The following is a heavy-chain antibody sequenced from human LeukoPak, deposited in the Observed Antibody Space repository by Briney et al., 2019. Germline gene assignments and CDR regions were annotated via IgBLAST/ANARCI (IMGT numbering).Heavy chain of an antibody. CDR2: IYYSGST. J-gene: IGHJ4*02. CDR3: ARDLSDSGYDHFDY. V-gene: IGHV4-30-4*01. D-gene: IGHD5-12*01. Sequence: NPSETLSLTCTVSGGSNSSGDYYWSWIRQPPGKGLEWIGYIYYSGSTYYNPSLKSRVTISVDTSKNQFSLKLSSVTAADTAVYYCARDLSDSGYDHFDYWGQGTLVTVSS. CDR1: GGSNSSGDYY.